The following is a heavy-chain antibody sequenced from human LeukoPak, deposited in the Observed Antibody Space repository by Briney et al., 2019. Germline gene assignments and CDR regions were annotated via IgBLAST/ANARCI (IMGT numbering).Heavy chain of an antibody. CDR3: ARAWGSLYYFEH. CDR2: INPNNGLT. Sequence: ASVKVSCKASGYSFTGYFLHWVRQAPGQGLEWMGWINPNNGLTNYTQKFKGRVTMTRDTSSATGYMELNRLTSDDTAVFYCARAWGSLYYFEHLGPGTLVTVSS. CDR1: GYSFTGYF. D-gene: IGHD3-16*01. J-gene: IGHJ4*02. V-gene: IGHV1-2*02.